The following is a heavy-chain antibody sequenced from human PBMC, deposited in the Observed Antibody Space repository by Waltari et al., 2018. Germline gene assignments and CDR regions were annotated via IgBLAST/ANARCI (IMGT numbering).Heavy chain of an antibody. CDR2: SKNKAGNYNT. CDR1: GFTFSDHH. D-gene: IGHD5-12*01. CDR3: AASKGSDIARREYYFDY. V-gene: IGHV3-72*01. J-gene: IGHJ4*02. Sequence: EVQLEESGGGLVQPGGSLRLSCAASGFTFSDHHMDWVRQAPGTGLEWIGRSKNKAGNYNTDYAASVKGRFTISRDPSKNSLYLQMNSLKIEDTAVYYCAASKGSDIARREYYFDYWGQGTLVTVSS.